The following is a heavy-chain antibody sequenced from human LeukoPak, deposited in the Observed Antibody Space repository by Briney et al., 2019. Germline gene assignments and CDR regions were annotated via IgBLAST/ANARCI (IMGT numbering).Heavy chain of an antibody. D-gene: IGHD3-10*01. CDR2: IRYDGSKK. J-gene: IGHJ5*02. Sequence: PGGSLRLSCAASGFTFSSYGMHWVRQAPGRGLEWVAFIRYDGSKKYYADSVKGRFTISRDNAKNSLYLQMNSLRVEDTAVYFCARVRSWFDPWGQGTLVTVSS. V-gene: IGHV3-30*02. CDR1: GFTFSSYG. CDR3: ARVRSWFDP.